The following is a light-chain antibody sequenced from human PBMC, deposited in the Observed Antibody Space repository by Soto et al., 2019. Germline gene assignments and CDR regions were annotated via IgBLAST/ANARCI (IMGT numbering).Light chain of an antibody. CDR2: AAS. V-gene: IGKV1-9*01. CDR1: QGISSY. J-gene: IGKJ5*01. Sequence: DIQMTQSPSSLSASVGDRVTITCRASQGISSYLAWYQQKPGKAPKLLIYAASTLQSGVPLRFSGSGSGTEFTLTISSLRPDDFATYYCQQYHTSSITFGQGTRLEIK. CDR3: QQYHTSSIT.